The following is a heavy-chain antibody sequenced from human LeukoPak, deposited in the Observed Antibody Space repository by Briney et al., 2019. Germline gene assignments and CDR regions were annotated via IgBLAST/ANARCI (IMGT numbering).Heavy chain of an antibody. D-gene: IGHD4-17*01. Sequence: PGGSLRLSCAASGFTFSSYWMNWVRQAPGKGLEWVANIKKDGSDKNYLGSVKGRFTISRDNAKNSLYVQMNSLRAEDTAVYCCANDLSAVTTGYWGQGTLVSVSS. J-gene: IGHJ4*02. CDR1: GFTFSSYW. CDR2: IKKDGSDK. CDR3: ANDLSAVTTGY. V-gene: IGHV3-7*03.